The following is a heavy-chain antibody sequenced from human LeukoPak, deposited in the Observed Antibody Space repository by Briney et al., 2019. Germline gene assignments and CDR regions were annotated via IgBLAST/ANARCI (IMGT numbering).Heavy chain of an antibody. J-gene: IGHJ4*02. CDR2: ITGRGGGT. CDR3: AKLLEWDRSGYYGY. Sequence: GGSLRLSCAASGFTFSTYAMTWVRQAPGKGLDWVSAITGRGGGTYYADSVKGRFTISRDNSKNTLYLQMNSLRAEDTAVYYCAKLLEWDRSGYYGYWGQGTLVTVSS. V-gene: IGHV3-23*01. D-gene: IGHD3-22*01. CDR1: GFTFSTYA.